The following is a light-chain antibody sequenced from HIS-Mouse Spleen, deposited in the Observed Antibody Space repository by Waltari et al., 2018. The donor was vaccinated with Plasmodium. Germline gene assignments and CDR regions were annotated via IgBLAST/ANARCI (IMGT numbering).Light chain of an antibody. J-gene: IGKJ3*01. CDR3: QQYNNWSFT. CDR2: GAS. CDR1: QRVSSN. V-gene: IGKV3-15*01. Sequence: EIVMTQSPATLSVSPGDRATLSCRASQRVSSNLAWYQQKPCQAPRLLIYGASTRATGIPARFSGSGSGTEFTLTISSLQSEDFAVYYCQQYNNWSFTFGPGTKVDIK.